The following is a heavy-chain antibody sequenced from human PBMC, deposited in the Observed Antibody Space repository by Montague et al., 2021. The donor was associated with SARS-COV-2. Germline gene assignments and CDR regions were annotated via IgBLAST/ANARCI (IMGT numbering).Heavy chain of an antibody. Sequence: SLRLSCAASVFTFDDYSMHLVRQAPGKGLKWVSGISWNSGSIGXXXSVKGRFTISRDNAKNSLYLQMNSLRAEDTALYYCAFYGDYALDYWGQGTLVTVSS. CDR2: ISWNSGSI. CDR3: AFYGDYALDY. J-gene: IGHJ4*02. CDR1: VFTFDDYS. D-gene: IGHD4-17*01. V-gene: IGHV3-9*01.